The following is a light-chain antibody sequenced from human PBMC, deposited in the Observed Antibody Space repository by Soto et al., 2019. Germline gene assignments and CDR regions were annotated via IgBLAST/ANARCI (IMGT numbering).Light chain of an antibody. CDR1: QSISSY. CDR2: AAS. Sequence: DIQMTQSPSSLSASVGDRVTITCRASQSISSYLNWYQQKPGKAPKLLIYAASSLQSGVPSRFSGSGSGTDFTLTISSIQPEDFATDYCQQRYSTPIFTFAPGTKVDIK. V-gene: IGKV1-39*01. CDR3: QQRYSTPIFT. J-gene: IGKJ3*01.